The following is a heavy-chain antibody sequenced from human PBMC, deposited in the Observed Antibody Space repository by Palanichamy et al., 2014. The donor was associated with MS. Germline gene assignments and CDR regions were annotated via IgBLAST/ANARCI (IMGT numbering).Heavy chain of an antibody. V-gene: IGHV1-18*01. CDR1: TFTSYG. J-gene: IGHJ4*02. D-gene: IGHD3-10*01. CDR3: ARDTYYYGSGSYF. Sequence: TFTSYGISWVRQAPGQGLEWMGWISVYNGNTNYAQKLQGRVTMTTDTSTNTAYMELRSLRSDDTAVYYCARDTYYYGSGSYFWGQGTLVTVSS. CDR2: ISVYNGNT.